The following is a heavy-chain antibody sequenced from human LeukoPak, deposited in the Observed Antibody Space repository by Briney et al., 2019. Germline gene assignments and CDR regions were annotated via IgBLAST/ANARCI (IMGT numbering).Heavy chain of an antibody. Sequence: SETLCLSCTVSGGSLSSGAYYWTWIRQTPGEGLEWLGYIYHSGTTYYNPSLKSRVTISLDTSKIQFSLRLNSVTAADTAVYYCAVKRGSAYYWDYWGQGTLGTVSS. D-gene: IGHD3-22*01. CDR3: AVKRGSAYYWDY. J-gene: IGHJ4*02. CDR1: GGSLSSGAYY. V-gene: IGHV4-30-4*01. CDR2: IYHSGTT.